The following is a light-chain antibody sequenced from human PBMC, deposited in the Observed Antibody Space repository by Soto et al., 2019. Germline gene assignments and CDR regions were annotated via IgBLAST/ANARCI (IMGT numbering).Light chain of an antibody. CDR3: AAWDASLSGRGV. CDR1: SSNIGSNY. V-gene: IGLV1-47*01. CDR2: RNN. Sequence: QSVLTQPPSASGTPGQRVTISCSGSSSNIGSNYVYWYQQLPGTAPKLLIYRNNQRPSGVPDRFSGSKSGASASLAISGLRSEDEADYYCAAWDASLSGRGVFGGGTKVTVL. J-gene: IGLJ2*01.